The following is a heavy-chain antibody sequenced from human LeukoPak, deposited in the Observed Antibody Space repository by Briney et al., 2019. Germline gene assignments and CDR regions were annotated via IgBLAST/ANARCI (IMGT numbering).Heavy chain of an antibody. Sequence: ASVKVSCKASGYTFTNYDINWVRQATGQGLEWKGYMNPNSGNTGYAQKFQDRVTITRNTSISTAYMELRSLRSDDTAVYYCARVWYYYDSSGYNWFDPWGQGTLVTASS. J-gene: IGHJ5*02. CDR1: GYTFTNYD. CDR3: ARVWYYYDSSGYNWFDP. D-gene: IGHD3-22*01. CDR2: MNPNSGNT. V-gene: IGHV1-8*03.